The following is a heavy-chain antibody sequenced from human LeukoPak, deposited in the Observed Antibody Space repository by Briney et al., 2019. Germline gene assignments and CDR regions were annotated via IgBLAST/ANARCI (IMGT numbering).Heavy chain of an antibody. D-gene: IGHD3-22*01. CDR1: GSYISSGYY. CDR3: ARLPYDRIGYYAFDI. V-gene: IGHV4-38-2*01. Sequence: SETLSLTCAVSGSYISSGYYWGWIRQPTGKGLEWIGNAFHTGTTNYNPSLKSRVTISVDSSKKYFSLKLRSMTAADTAVYFCARLPYDRIGYYAFDIWGQGTIVTVSS. CDR2: AFHTGTT. J-gene: IGHJ3*02.